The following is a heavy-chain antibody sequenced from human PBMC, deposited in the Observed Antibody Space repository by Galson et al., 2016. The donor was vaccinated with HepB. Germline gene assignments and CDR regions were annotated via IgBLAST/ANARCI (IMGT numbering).Heavy chain of an antibody. CDR2: FYTGGST. Sequence: SLRLSCAASGLSANVNYMAWVRQAPGKGLEWVSLFYTGGSTYYADSVKGRFTISRDNSKNTLYLQMNSLRAEDTAVYYCARDIVVVPGQDAFDIWGQGTMVTVPS. CDR3: ARDIVVVPGQDAFDI. V-gene: IGHV3-53*01. D-gene: IGHD2-2*01. J-gene: IGHJ3*02. CDR1: GLSANVNY.